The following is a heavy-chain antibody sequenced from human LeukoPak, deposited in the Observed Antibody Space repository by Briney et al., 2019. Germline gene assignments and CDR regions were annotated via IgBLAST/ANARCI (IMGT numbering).Heavy chain of an antibody. Sequence: GGSLRLSCTASGFTFSGSAMHWVRQAPGKGLEWVAVIWYDGSNKYYADSVKGRFTISRDNSKNTLYLQMNSLRAEDTAVYYCASSGWGPFDYWGQGTLVTVSS. V-gene: IGHV3-33*08. J-gene: IGHJ4*02. CDR2: IWYDGSNK. D-gene: IGHD6-19*01. CDR1: GFTFSGSA. CDR3: ASSGWGPFDY.